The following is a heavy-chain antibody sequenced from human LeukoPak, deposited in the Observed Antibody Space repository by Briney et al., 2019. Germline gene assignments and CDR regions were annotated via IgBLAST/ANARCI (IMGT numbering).Heavy chain of an antibody. D-gene: IGHD3-9*01. CDR3: ARVCNGRIDWLFFDY. Sequence: GGSLRLSCEASGFPFINHEMNWVRQAPGKGLEWLSYISSSGRTTYYADSVKGRFTISRDNAKNSLYLQMNSLRAEDTAVYYCARVCNGRIDWLFFDYWGQGTLVTVSS. J-gene: IGHJ4*02. CDR1: GFPFINHE. V-gene: IGHV3-48*03. CDR2: ISSSGRTT.